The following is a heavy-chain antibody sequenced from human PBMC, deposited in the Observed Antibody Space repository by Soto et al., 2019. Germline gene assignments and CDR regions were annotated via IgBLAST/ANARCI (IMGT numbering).Heavy chain of an antibody. D-gene: IGHD2-8*01. Sequence: EVQLLESGGGLVQPGGSLTLFCSASGFNFGSYGMSWVRQAPGKGLEWVSGLTASGLNTYYTDSVKGRFTISRDNSRNTVYLQMSGLRVEGTAVFHCAKGLGNAKEVWGQGTTVTVSS. CDR3: AKGLGNAKEV. J-gene: IGHJ6*02. CDR2: LTASGLNT. V-gene: IGHV3-23*01. CDR1: GFNFGSYG.